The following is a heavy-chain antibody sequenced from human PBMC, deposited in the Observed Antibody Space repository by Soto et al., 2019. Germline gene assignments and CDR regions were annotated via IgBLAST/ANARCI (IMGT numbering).Heavy chain of an antibody. CDR1: GGSFSGYY. Sequence: PSETLSLTCAVYGGSFSGYYWSWIRQPPGKGLEWIGEINHSGSTNYNPSLKSRVTISVDTSKNQFSLKLSSVTAADTAVYYCASSGPNDYDFWSGYYTNYYGMDVWRQGTTVTVSS. J-gene: IGHJ6*02. D-gene: IGHD3-3*01. V-gene: IGHV4-34*01. CDR3: ASSGPNDYDFWSGYYTNYYGMDV. CDR2: INHSGST.